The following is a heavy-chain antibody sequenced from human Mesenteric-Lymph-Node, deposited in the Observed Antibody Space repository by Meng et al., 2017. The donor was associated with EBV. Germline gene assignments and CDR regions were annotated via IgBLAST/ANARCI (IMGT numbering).Heavy chain of an antibody. J-gene: IGHJ5*02. CDR3: ASAQCSGGGCPGGS. Sequence: LLESGPGRVQPSGTLSLTCAVSGGSISSSNWWSWVRQPPGKGLEWIGEIYHSGITNYNPSLSSRVTMSVDKSKNQFSLNLISLTAADTAVYYCASAQCSGGGCPGGSWGQGTLVTVSS. CDR2: IYHSGIT. D-gene: IGHD2-15*01. V-gene: IGHV4-4*02. CDR1: GGSISSSNW.